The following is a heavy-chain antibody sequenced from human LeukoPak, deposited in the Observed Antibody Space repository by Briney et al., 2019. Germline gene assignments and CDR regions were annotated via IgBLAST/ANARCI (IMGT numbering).Heavy chain of an antibody. CDR3: ARGGATKFNWFDP. Sequence: SVKVSCKASGGTFSSYAISWVRQAPGQGLEWMEGIIPIFGTANYAQKFQGRVTITADESTSTAYMELSSLRSEDTAVYYCARGGATKFNWFDPWGQGTLVTVSS. V-gene: IGHV1-69*01. CDR1: GGTFSSYA. J-gene: IGHJ5*02. D-gene: IGHD5-12*01. CDR2: IIPIFGTA.